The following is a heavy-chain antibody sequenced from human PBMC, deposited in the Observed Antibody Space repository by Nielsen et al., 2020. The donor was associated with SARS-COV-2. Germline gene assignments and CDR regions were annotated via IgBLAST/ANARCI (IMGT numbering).Heavy chain of an antibody. CDR1: GGSITSKNYY. J-gene: IGHJ4*02. V-gene: IGHV4-39*01. D-gene: IGHD3-10*01. Sequence: SETLSLTCSLSGGSITSKNYYWGWIRQPPGQGLEWLGAAYHTGRTYYSPSLKSRVTISVETSKNQLSLRLTSVTAADTALYYCARHSGVRGVMDYWGQGILVTVSS. CDR2: AYHTGRT. CDR3: ARHSGVRGVMDY.